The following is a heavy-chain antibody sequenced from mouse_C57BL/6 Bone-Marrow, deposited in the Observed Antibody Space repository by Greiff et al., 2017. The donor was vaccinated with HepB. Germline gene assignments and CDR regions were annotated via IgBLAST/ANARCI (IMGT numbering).Heavy chain of an antibody. CDR2: IDPENGDT. CDR1: GFNIKDDY. D-gene: IGHD1-1*01. V-gene: IGHV14-4*01. J-gene: IGHJ1*03. Sequence: EVKLQESGAELVRPGASVKLSCTASGFNIKDDYMHWVKQRPEQGLEWIGWIDPENGDTEYASKFQGKATITADTSSNTAYLQLSSLTSEDTAVYYCTTGVYYGSSYGYFDVWGTGTTVTVSS. CDR3: TTGVYYGSSYGYFDV.